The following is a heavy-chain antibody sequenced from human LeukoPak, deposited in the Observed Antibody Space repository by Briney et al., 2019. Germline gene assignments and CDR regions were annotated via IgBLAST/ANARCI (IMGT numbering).Heavy chain of an antibody. J-gene: IGHJ4*02. D-gene: IGHD2-21*02. V-gene: IGHV4-59*01. CDR2: IYYSGST. CDR3: ARVPLSCGGDCYSEAFYFDY. CDR1: GGSISSYY. Sequence: SETLSLTCTVSGGSISSYYWSWIRQPPGKGREWIGYIYYSGSTNYNPSLKSRVTISVDTSKNQFSLKLSSVTAADTAVYYCARVPLSCGGDCYSEAFYFDYWGQGTLVTVSS.